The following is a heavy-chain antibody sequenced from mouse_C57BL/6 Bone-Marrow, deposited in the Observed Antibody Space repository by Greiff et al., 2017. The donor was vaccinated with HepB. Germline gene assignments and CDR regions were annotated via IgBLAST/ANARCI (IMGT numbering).Heavy chain of an antibody. CDR3: ARAGYSNYVSWFAY. V-gene: IGHV1-64*01. D-gene: IGHD2-5*01. CDR1: GYTFTSYW. J-gene: IGHJ3*01. CDR2: IHTNSGST. Sequence: VQLQQPGAELVKPGASVKLSCKASGYTFTSYWMHWVKQRPGQGLEWIGMIHTNSGSTNYNEKFKSKATLTVDKSSSTAYMQLSSLTSEDSAVYYCARAGYSNYVSWFAYWGQGTLVTVSA.